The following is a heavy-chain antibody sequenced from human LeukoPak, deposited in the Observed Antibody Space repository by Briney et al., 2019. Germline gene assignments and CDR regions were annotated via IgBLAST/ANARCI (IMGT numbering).Heavy chain of an antibody. CDR3: AKDRLVVPAAMHFRSDAFDI. CDR1: GFTLSSYG. J-gene: IGHJ3*02. V-gene: IGHV3-30*02. CDR2: IRYDGSNK. Sequence: GGSLRLSSAASGFTLSSYGMHWVRQAPGKGLEWVAFIRYDGSNKYYADSVKGRFTISRDNSKNTLYLQMNSLRAEDTAVYYCAKDRLVVPAAMHFRSDAFDIWGQGTMVTVSS. D-gene: IGHD2-2*01.